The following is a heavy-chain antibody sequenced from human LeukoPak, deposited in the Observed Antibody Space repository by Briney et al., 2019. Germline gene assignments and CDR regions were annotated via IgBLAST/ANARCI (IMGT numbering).Heavy chain of an antibody. CDR2: IIPILGIA. J-gene: IGHJ6*02. Sequence: ASVKVSCKASGGTFSSYAISWVRQAPGQGLEWMGRIIPILGIANYAQKFQGRVTITADKSTSTAYMELSSLRPEDTAVYYCARSEYCTNGVCYMGPYYYYGMDVWGQGTTVTVSS. CDR3: ARSEYCTNGVCYMGPYYYYGMDV. V-gene: IGHV1-69*04. CDR1: GGTFSSYA. D-gene: IGHD2-8*01.